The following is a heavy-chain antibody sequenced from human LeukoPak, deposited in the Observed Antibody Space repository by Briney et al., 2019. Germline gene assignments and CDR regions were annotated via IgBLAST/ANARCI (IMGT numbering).Heavy chain of an antibody. V-gene: IGHV4-31*03. CDR1: GGSISSGDYY. CDR2: ISYSGST. Sequence: SETLSLTCTVSGGSISSGDYYWTWIRQHPEKGLEWIGYISYSGSTYYNPSLKSRVTISVDTSKNQFFLSLSSVTAADTAVYYCARDRYGDRGYYYGMDVWGQGTTVTVSS. CDR3: ARDRYGDRGYYYGMDV. J-gene: IGHJ6*02. D-gene: IGHD4-17*01.